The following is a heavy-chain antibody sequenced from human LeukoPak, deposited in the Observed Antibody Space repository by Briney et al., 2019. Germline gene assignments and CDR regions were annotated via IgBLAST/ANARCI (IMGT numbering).Heavy chain of an antibody. V-gene: IGHV4-59*01. CDR3: ARARGSCSSNSCYTFDY. Sequence: SETLSLTCTVSGGSISSYYWSWIRQPPGKGLEWIGYIYYSGSTNYNPSLKSRVTISVDTSKNQSSLRLSSVTAADTAVYYCARARGSCSSNSCYTFDYWGQGTLVTVSS. J-gene: IGHJ4*02. D-gene: IGHD2-2*02. CDR1: GGSISSYY. CDR2: IYYSGST.